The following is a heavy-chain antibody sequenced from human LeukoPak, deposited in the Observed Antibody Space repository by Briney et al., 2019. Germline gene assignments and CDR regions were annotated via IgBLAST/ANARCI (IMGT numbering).Heavy chain of an antibody. CDR3: ARVGYSGSGSPMDV. Sequence: SVKVSCKASGGTFSSYAISWVRQVPGQGLEWMGRIIPIFGTANYAQKFQGRVTITADKSTSTAYMELSSLRSEDTAVYYCARVGYSGSGSPMDVWGKGTTVTVSS. D-gene: IGHD3-10*01. J-gene: IGHJ6*03. CDR1: GGTFSSYA. V-gene: IGHV1-69*06. CDR2: IIPIFGTA.